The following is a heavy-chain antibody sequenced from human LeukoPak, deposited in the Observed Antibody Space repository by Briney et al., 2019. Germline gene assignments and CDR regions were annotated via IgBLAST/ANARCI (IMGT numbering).Heavy chain of an antibody. J-gene: IGHJ3*02. V-gene: IGHV1-69*05. D-gene: IGHD5-24*01. CDR3: ASQVARWLQFAGASDI. CDR1: GGTFSSYA. CDR2: IIPIFGTA. Sequence: ASVKVSCKASGGTFSSYAISWVRQAPGQGLEWMGGIIPIFGTANYAQKFQGRVTITTDESTSTAYMELSSLRSEDTAVYYCASQVARWLQFAGASDIWGQGTMVTVSS.